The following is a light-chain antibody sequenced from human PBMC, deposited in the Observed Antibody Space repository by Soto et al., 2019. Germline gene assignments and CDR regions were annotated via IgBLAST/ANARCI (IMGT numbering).Light chain of an antibody. Sequence: QSALTQPASVSGSPGQSITISCTGTSSDVGGYNYGSWYQQYPGKAPKLMIYDVSNRPSGVSNRFSGSKSGNTASLTISGLQAEDDADYYCSSYTGSSTLVFGAGTQLTVL. CDR3: SSYTGSSTLV. J-gene: IGLJ2*01. CDR1: SSDVGGYNY. V-gene: IGLV2-14*01. CDR2: DVS.